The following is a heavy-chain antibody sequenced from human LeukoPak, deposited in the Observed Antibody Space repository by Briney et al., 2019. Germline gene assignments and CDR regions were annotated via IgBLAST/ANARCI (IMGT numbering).Heavy chain of an antibody. Sequence: SETLSLTCAVYGGSFSGYYWSWIRQPPGKGLEWIGEINHSGSTNYNPSLKSRVTISVDKSKNQFSLKLSSVTAADTAVYYCASQRIVVDRGLLDYWGQGTLVTVSS. V-gene: IGHV4-34*01. J-gene: IGHJ4*02. CDR2: INHSGST. D-gene: IGHD3-22*01. CDR1: GGSFSGYY. CDR3: ASQRIVVDRGLLDY.